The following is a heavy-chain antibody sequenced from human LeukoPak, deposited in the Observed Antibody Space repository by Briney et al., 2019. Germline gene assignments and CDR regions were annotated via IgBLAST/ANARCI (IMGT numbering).Heavy chain of an antibody. V-gene: IGHV3-30*18. D-gene: IGHD6-13*01. CDR3: AKDQGAAAGYYYGLDV. J-gene: IGHJ6*02. Sequence: QTGGSLRLSCAASGVTFSTYGFHWVRQAPGKGLEWLAVISYDGTNKYYADSVKGRFTISRDNSKNTLFLQVNSLTAEDRALYYCAKDQGAAAGYYYGLDVWGQGATVTVSS. CDR2: ISYDGTNK. CDR1: GVTFSTYG.